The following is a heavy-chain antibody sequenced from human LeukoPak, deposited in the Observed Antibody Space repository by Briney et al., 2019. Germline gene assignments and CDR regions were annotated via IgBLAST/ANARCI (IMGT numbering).Heavy chain of an antibody. J-gene: IGHJ6*02. CDR2: INTNTGNP. V-gene: IGHV7-4-1*02. CDR1: GYTFTSYA. CDR3: ARATGYSSSWYFDYYYGMDV. Sequence: WASVKVSCKASGYTFTSYAMNWVRQAPGQGLEWMGWINTNTGNPTYAQGFTGRFVFSLDTSVSTAYLQISSLKAEDTDVYYCARATGYSSSWYFDYYYGMDVWGQGTTVTVSS. D-gene: IGHD6-13*01.